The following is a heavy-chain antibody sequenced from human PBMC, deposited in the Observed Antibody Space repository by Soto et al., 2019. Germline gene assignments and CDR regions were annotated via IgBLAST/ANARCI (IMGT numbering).Heavy chain of an antibody. CDR3: ARDLGVGTSYYYYGMDV. CDR2: INPSGGST. J-gene: IGHJ6*02. Sequence: ASVKVSCKASGYTFTSYYMHWVRQAPGQGLEWMGIINPSGGSTNYVQKFQGRVTMTRDTSTSTVYMELSSLRSDDTAVYYCARDLGVGTSYYYYGMDVWRQGTTVTVSS. D-gene: IGHD3-3*01. V-gene: IGHV1-46*01. CDR1: GYTFTSYY.